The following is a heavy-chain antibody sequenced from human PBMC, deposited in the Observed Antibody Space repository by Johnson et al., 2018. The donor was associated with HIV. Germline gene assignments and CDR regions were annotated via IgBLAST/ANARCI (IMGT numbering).Heavy chain of an antibody. D-gene: IGHD1-26*01. CDR3: AKGAPYSGSLLGAFDI. Sequence: QVQLVESGGGVVQPGGSLRLSCAASGFTFSSYGMHWVRQAPGKGLEWVAFIRYDGSNKYYADSVKGRFPISRDNSKNTLYLQMNSLRAEDTAVYYCAKGAPYSGSLLGAFDIWGQGTMVTVSS. CDR2: IRYDGSNK. V-gene: IGHV3-30*02. CDR1: GFTFSSYG. J-gene: IGHJ3*02.